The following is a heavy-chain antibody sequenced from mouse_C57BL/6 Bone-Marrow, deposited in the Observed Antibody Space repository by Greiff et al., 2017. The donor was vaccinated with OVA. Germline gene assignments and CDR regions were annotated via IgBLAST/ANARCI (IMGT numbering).Heavy chain of an antibody. CDR2: INPNYGTT. CDR1: GYSFTDYN. D-gene: IGHD1-1*01. Sequence: VQLKESGPELVKPGASVKISCKASGYSFTDYNMNWVKQSNGKSLEWIGVINPNYGTTSYNQKFKGKATLTVDQSSSTAYMQRNSLTSEDSAVYYCAAIYYYGSSYRYFDVWGTGTTVTVSS. V-gene: IGHV1-39*01. CDR3: AAIYYYGSSYRYFDV. J-gene: IGHJ1*03.